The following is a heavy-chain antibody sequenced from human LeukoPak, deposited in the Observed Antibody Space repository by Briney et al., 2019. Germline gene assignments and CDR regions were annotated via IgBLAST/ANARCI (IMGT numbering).Heavy chain of an antibody. CDR2: INEDGSVT. Sequence: GGSLRLSCVVSGISFSGSWMTWVRQAPGRGLESVANINEDGSVTYFVDSVKGRFAISRDNANNSVFLQLKSLRAEDTAVYYCATGRLQPAHWGQGTLVTVSS. CDR3: ATGRLQPAH. J-gene: IGHJ4*02. D-gene: IGHD2-2*01. CDR1: GISFSGSW. V-gene: IGHV3-7*01.